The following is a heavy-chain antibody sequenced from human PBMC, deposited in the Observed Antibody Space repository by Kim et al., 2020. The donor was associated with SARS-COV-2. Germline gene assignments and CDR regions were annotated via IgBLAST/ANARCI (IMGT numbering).Heavy chain of an antibody. CDR1: GFTFSSYA. J-gene: IGHJ4*02. V-gene: IGHV3-64D*09. CDR3: VKGYRRYYDSLTGYYKSPFFDY. Sequence: GGSLRLSCSASGFTFSSYAMHWVRQAPGKGLEYVSAISSNGGSTYYADSVKGRFTISRDNSKNTLYLQMSSLRAEDTAVYYCVKGYRRYYDSLTGYYKSPFFDYWGQGARVTVSS. CDR2: ISSNGGST. D-gene: IGHD3-9*01.